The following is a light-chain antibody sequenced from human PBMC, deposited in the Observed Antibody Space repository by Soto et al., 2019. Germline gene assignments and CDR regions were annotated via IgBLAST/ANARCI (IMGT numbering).Light chain of an antibody. V-gene: IGKV3-20*01. J-gene: IGKJ3*01. Sequence: EIVLTQSPGTLSLSPGERATLSCRASQSVGNNYLAWYQQKPGQAPRLLIHSASNRAAAIPDRFSGSGSGTDFSLTISRLEPEDVAVYFCHQHATAPLTFGPGTKVNVK. CDR3: HQHATAPLT. CDR2: SAS. CDR1: QSVGNNY.